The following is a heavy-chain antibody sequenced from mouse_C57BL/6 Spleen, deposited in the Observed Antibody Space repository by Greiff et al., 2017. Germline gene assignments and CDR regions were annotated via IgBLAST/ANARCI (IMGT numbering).Heavy chain of an antibody. CDR3: ALRRTFAY. V-gene: IGHV1-50*01. CDR2: IDPSDSYT. CDR1: GYTFTSYW. Sequence: QVQLQQPGAELVKPGASVKLSCKASGYTFTSYWMQWVKQRPGQGLEWIGEIDPSDSYTNYNQKFKGKATLTVDTSSSPAYMQLSSLTSEDSAVYYCALRRTFAYWGQGTLVTVSA. J-gene: IGHJ3*01. D-gene: IGHD2-12*01.